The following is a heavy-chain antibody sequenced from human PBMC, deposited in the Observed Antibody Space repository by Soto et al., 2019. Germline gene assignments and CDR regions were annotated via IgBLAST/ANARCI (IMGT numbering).Heavy chain of an antibody. V-gene: IGHV5-51*01. D-gene: IGHD3-22*01. CDR3: ARLDYYDSSGYPDV. Sequence: GGSLRLSCAASGFSFSPYGMHWVRQMPGKGLEWMGIIYPGDSDTRYSPSFQGQVTISADKSISTAYLQWSSLKASDTAMYYCARLDYYDSSGYPDVWGQGTTVTVSS. J-gene: IGHJ6*02. CDR2: IYPGDSDT. CDR1: GFSFSPYG.